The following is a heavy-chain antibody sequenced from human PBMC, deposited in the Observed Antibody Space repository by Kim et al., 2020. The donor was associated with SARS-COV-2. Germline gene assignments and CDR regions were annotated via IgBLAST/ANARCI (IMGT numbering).Heavy chain of an antibody. V-gene: IGHV3-30*03. Sequence: GGSLRLSCEASGFTFSNYCMNWVRQAPGKGLEWLSFISNGGSKKFDADALKGRFTISRDSIKNTLYLQLNSLQADDTAVYYCARENDLFYF. CDR1: GFTFSNYC. D-gene: IGHD2-21*01. J-gene: IGHJ2*01. CDR2: ISNGGSKK. CDR3: ARENDLFYF.